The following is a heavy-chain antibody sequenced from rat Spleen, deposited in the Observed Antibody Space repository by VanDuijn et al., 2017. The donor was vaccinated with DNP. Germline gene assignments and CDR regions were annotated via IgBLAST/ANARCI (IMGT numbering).Heavy chain of an antibody. J-gene: IGHJ2*01. CDR1: GFTFSDYY. CDR3: ARLYDD. D-gene: IGHD1-2*01. Sequence: EVQLVESGGGLVQPGRSLKLSCAASGFTFSDYYMAWVRQAPTKGLEWVASMSHAGGSTYYRDSVKGRFTISRENAISTLYLQMNSLRSEDMATYYCARLYDDWGQGVMVTVSS. V-gene: IGHV5-22*01. CDR2: MSHAGGST.